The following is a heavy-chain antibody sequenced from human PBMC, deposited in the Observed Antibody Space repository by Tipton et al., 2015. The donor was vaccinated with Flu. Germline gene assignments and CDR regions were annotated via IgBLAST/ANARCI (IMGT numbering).Heavy chain of an antibody. CDR2: IGGSGSKT. CDR3: ARGPLPDSNWYNGMDV. J-gene: IGHJ6*02. D-gene: IGHD6-13*01. CDR1: GFRFSSYA. Sequence: SLRLSCAASGFRFSSYAMRWVRQAPGKGLEWVSGIGGSGSKTYYADSVKGRFIISRDNAKNSLYLQMNSLRAGDTAVYFCARGPLPDSNWYNGMDVWGQGTTVTVSS. V-gene: IGHV3-23*01.